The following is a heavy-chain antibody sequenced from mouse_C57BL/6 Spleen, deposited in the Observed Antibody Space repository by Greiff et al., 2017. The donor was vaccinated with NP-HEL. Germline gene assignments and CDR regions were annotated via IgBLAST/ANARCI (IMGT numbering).Heavy chain of an antibody. D-gene: IGHD1-1*01. CDR3: TRGDYYGSSFLDY. J-gene: IGHJ2*01. V-gene: IGHV1-15*01. Sequence: QVQLQPSGAELVRPGASVTLSCKASGYTFTDYEMHWVKQTPVHGLEWIGAIDPETGGTAYNQKFKGKAILTADKSSSTAYMELRSLTSEDSAVYYCTRGDYYGSSFLDYWGQGTTLTVSS. CDR1: GYTFTDYE. CDR2: IDPETGGT.